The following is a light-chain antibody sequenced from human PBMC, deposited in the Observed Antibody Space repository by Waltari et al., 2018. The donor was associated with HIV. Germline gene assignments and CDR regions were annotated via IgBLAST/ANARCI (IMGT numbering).Light chain of an antibody. V-gene: IGLV6-57*03. CDR1: SGSLASNY. J-gene: IGLJ2*01. CDR3: QSYDSSNVV. Sequence: NFMLTQPHSVSESPGKTVTISCTRSSGSLASNYVQWYQQRPGSAPTTVTSEDNQRPPGVPDRFSGSIDTSSNSASLSISGLKTEDEADYYCQSYDSSNVVFGGGTKLTVL. CDR2: EDN.